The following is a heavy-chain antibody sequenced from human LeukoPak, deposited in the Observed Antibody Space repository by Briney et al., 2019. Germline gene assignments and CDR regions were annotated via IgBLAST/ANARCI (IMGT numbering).Heavy chain of an antibody. J-gene: IGHJ3*02. V-gene: IGHV3-23*01. CDR2: ISPSGVST. CDR3: ARANYPYGRVYDAFDI. D-gene: IGHD3-10*02. Sequence: RAGGSLRLSCAASGFTFSSYGMSWVRQAPGRGLEWVSIISPSGVSTYYVDSVKGRFTISRDNAKDSLHLQMNSLRTEDMALYFCARANYPYGRVYDAFDIWGQGTMVTVSS. CDR1: GFTFSSYG.